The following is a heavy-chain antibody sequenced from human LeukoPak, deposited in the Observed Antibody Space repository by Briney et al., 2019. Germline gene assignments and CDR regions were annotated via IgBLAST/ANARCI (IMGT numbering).Heavy chain of an antibody. V-gene: IGHV3-74*01. CDR1: GFTFSSYW. CDR3: AKDLGYCSSTTCYGFDY. J-gene: IGHJ4*02. CDR2: INSDGSST. D-gene: IGHD2-2*01. Sequence: PGGSLRLSCAASGFTFSSYWMHWVRQAPGKGLVWVSRINSDGSSTTYAESVKGRFTISRDNAKNTLFLQMNSLRAEDTAFYYCAKDLGYCSSTTCYGFDYWGQGTLVTVSS.